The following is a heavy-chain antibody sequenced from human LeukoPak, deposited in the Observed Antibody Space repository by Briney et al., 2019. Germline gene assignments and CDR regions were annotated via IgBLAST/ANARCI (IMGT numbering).Heavy chain of an antibody. V-gene: IGHV5-51*01. CDR2: IYPGDSYT. Sequence: GESLKISCKGSGYSFTSYWIGWVRQMPGKGLEWMGIIYPGDSYTRYSPSFQGQVTISADKSISTAYLKWSSLKASDTAMYYCARHSSIAAAGTVDYWGQGTLVTVSS. CDR3: ARHSSIAAAGTVDY. CDR1: GYSFTSYW. D-gene: IGHD6-13*01. J-gene: IGHJ4*02.